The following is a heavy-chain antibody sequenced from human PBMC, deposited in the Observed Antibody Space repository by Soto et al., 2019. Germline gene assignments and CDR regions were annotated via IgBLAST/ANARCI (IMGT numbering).Heavy chain of an antibody. CDR3: ARVQSSGWYDQNWFDP. CDR2: ISPYIGNT. J-gene: IGHJ5*02. D-gene: IGHD6-19*01. CDR1: GYTFTSYG. V-gene: IGHV1-18*01. Sequence: GASVKVSCKASGYTFTSYGISWVRQAPGQGLVCMGWISPYIGNTNYAQKLQGRVTMTTDTSTSTAYMELRSLRSDDTAVYYCARVQSSGWYDQNWFDPWGQGTLVTVSS.